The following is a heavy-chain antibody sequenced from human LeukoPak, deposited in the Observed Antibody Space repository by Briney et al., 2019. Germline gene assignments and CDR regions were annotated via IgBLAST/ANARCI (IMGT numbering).Heavy chain of an antibody. Sequence: SQTRSLTGTVSGASISSSSYYWGWIRQPPWKGREWIGSIEYSGNTYYNPSLKSRVTISVDTSKNQFSLKLSSVTAADTAVYYCARLFSSSWYRGAFDLWGQGTMVTVSS. D-gene: IGHD6-13*01. CDR1: GASISSSSYY. J-gene: IGHJ3*01. CDR3: ARLFSSSWYRGAFDL. V-gene: IGHV4-39*01. CDR2: IEYSGNT.